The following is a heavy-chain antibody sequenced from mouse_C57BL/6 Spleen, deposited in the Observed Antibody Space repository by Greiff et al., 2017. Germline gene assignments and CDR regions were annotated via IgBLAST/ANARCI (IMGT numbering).Heavy chain of an antibody. CDR3: AREYWYFDV. V-gene: IGHV7-3*01. Sequence: EVMLVESGGGLVQPGGSLSLSCAASGFNFTDYYMSWVRQPPGKALEWLGFIRNKANGYTTEYSASVKGRFTISRDNSQSILYLQMNALRAEDSATYYCAREYWYFDVWGTGTTVTVSS. J-gene: IGHJ1*03. CDR1: GFNFTDYY. CDR2: IRNKANGYTT.